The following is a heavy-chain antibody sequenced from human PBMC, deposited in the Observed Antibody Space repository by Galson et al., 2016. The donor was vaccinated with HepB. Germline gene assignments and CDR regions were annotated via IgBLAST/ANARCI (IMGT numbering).Heavy chain of an antibody. J-gene: IGHJ4*02. Sequence: SETLSLTCAVSGGSINALNWWSWVRQTPGKGLEWIGEIYHSGNTNYNPSLRGRVTISVDKSKNQFSLKLTSVTAADTAVYYCATVYKVTGHYFDYWGQGALVTVSS. CDR3: ATVYKVTGHYFDY. CDR2: IYHSGNT. CDR1: GGSINALNW. V-gene: IGHV4-4*02. D-gene: IGHD1-1*01.